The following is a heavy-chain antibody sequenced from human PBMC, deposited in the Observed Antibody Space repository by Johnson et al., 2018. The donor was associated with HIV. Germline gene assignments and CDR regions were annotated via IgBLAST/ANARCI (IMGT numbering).Heavy chain of an antibody. CDR2: ISYDGSNK. CDR3: ASGGADHDAFDI. J-gene: IGHJ3*02. Sequence: QVQLVESGGDVAQPGRSLRLSCAASGFTFSSYAMHWVRQAPGKGLEWVAVISYDGSNKYYADSVKGRFTISRDNAKNSLYLQMNSLRAENTAVYYCASGGADHDAFDIWGQGTMVTVSS. D-gene: IGHD4-23*01. V-gene: IGHV3-30*04. CDR1: GFTFSSYA.